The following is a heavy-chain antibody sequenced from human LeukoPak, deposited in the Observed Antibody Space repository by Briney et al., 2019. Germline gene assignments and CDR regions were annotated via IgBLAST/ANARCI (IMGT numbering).Heavy chain of an antibody. V-gene: IGHV3-66*01. CDR2: IYSGGST. CDR3: ARDKVGYTYGYVRAHYGMDV. CDR1: GFNVSNNY. Sequence: GGSLRLSCVASGFNVSNNYMSGVRQAPGKGLEWVSVIYSGGSTNYADSVKGRFIISRDNSKSTLFLQMNSLRAEDTAVYYCARDKVGYTYGYVRAHYGMDVWGQGTTVIVSS. J-gene: IGHJ6*02. D-gene: IGHD5-18*01.